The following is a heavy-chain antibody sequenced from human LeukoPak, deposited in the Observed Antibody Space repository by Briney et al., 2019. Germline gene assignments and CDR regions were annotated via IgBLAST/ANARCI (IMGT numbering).Heavy chain of an antibody. J-gene: IGHJ4*02. V-gene: IGHV3-9*01. CDR3: AKEDDSSGYYLGY. CDR2: ISWNSGSI. CDR1: GFTFDDYA. D-gene: IGHD3-22*01. Sequence: PDRSLRLSCAASGFTFDDYAMHWVRQAPGKGLEWVSGISWNSGSIGYADSVKGRFIISRDNAKNSLYLQMNSLRAEDTALYYCAKEDDSSGYYLGYWGQGTLVTVSS.